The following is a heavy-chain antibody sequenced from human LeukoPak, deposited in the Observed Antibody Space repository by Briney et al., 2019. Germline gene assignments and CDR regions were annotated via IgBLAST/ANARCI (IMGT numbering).Heavy chain of an antibody. CDR3: ARDLGIAAAAGGFDP. CDR1: GGSISSYY. CDR2: IYTSGST. J-gene: IGHJ5*02. Sequence: PSETLSLTCTVSGGSISSYYWSWIRQPAGKGLEWIGRIYTSGSTNYNPSLKSRVTISVDKSKNQFSVKLSSVTAADTAVYYCARDLGIAAAAGGFDPWGQGTLVTVSS. V-gene: IGHV4-4*07. D-gene: IGHD6-13*01.